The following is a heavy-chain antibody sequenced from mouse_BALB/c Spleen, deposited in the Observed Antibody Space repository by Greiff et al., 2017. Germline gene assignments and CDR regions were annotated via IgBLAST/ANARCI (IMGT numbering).Heavy chain of an antibody. V-gene: IGHV2-9*02. D-gene: IGHD4-1*01. Sequence: VQVVESGPGLVAPSQSLSITCTVSGFSLTSYGVHWVRQPPGKGLEWLGVIWAGGSTNYNSALMSRLSISKDNSKSQVFLKMNSLQTEDTAMYYCASANWDWFAYWGQGTLVTVSA. CDR2: IWAGGST. J-gene: IGHJ3*01. CDR3: ASANWDWFAY. CDR1: GFSLTSYG.